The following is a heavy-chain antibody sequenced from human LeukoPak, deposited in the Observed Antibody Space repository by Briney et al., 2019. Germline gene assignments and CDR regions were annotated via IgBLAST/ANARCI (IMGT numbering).Heavy chain of an antibody. D-gene: IGHD1-26*01. Sequence: PGGSLRLSCAASGFTFSDHYMDWVRQAPGKGLEWIGSIYYSGSTYYNPSLKSRVTISVDTSKNQFSLKLSSVTAADTAVYYCASGSYFDYWGQGTLVTVSS. CDR1: GFTFSDHY. J-gene: IGHJ4*02. CDR2: IYYSGST. V-gene: IGHV4-38-2*01. CDR3: ASGSYFDY.